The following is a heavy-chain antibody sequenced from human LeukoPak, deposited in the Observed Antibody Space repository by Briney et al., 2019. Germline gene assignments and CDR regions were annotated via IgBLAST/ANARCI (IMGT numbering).Heavy chain of an antibody. D-gene: IGHD5-24*01. J-gene: IGHJ4*02. V-gene: IGHV3-23*01. CDR2: NPVARP. CDR1: AFSFSTCA. Sequence: GRSLRLSCVTSAFSFSTCAMSWVRHPPGKGMEWVSTNPVARPYYAASVKGRFIISRDNSKNTLYLQMNSLRAEDAAIYCCAKDQAGDGYNSMWVQGTRVTVSS. CDR3: AKDQAGDGYNSM.